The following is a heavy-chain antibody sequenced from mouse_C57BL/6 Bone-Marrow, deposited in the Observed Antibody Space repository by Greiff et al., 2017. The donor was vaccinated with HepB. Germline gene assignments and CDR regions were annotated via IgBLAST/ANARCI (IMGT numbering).Heavy chain of an antibody. Sequence: QVQLQQSGPGLVAPSQSLSITCTVSGFSLTSYGVHWVRQPPGKGLEWLVVIWSDGSTTYNSALKSRLSISKDNSKSQVFLKMNSLQTDDTAMYYCARHPDSSGYGFAYWGQGTLVTVSA. V-gene: IGHV2-6-1*01. J-gene: IGHJ3*01. CDR2: IWSDGST. CDR1: GFSLTSYG. D-gene: IGHD3-2*02. CDR3: ARHPDSSGYGFAY.